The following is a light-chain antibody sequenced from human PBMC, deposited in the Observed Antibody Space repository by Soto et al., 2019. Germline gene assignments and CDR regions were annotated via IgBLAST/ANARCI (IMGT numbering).Light chain of an antibody. CDR1: QGISSY. CDR3: QQLNSYSYT. CDR2: AAS. J-gene: IGKJ2*01. V-gene: IGKV1-9*01. Sequence: DIQLTQSPSFLSASVGDRVTITCRASQGISSYLAWYQQKPGKAPKLLIYAASTLQSGVPSRFSGSGSGTEFTLTISSLQPEDFETYYCQQLNSYSYTFGQGTKLDIK.